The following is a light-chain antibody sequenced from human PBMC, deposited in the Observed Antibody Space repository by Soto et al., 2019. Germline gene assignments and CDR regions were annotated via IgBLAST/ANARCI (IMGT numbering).Light chain of an antibody. CDR3: QVWDSSSAHPV. CDR1: NIGSKS. Sequence: SYVLTQPPSVSVAPGQTARITCGGNNIGSKSVHWYQQKPGQAPVLVVYDDSDRPSGIPARFSGSNSGNTATLTISRVEAGDEADYYCQVWDSSSAHPVFGGGTKLTVL. V-gene: IGLV3-21*02. J-gene: IGLJ2*01. CDR2: DDS.